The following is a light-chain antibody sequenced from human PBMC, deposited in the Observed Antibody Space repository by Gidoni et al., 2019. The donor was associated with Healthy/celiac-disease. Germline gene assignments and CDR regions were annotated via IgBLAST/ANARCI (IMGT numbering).Light chain of an antibody. CDR2: GAS. CDR1: PSVSSSY. Sequence: EIVLTQSPVTLSLSPGERATLSCRASPSVSSSYLAWYQQKPGQAPRLLIYGASSKATGIPDRLSGSGSGTDFTLTISRLEPEDVAVYYCQQYGSSPWTFGQGTKVEIK. CDR3: QQYGSSPWT. J-gene: IGKJ1*01. V-gene: IGKV3-20*01.